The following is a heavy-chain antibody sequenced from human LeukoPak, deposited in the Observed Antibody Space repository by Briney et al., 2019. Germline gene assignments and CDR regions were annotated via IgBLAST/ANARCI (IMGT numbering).Heavy chain of an antibody. J-gene: IGHJ4*02. V-gene: IGHV4-59*08. Sequence: PSETLSLTCTASGGSISSYCWSWIRQPPGKGLEWIGYIYYSGSTNYNPSLKSRVTISVDTSKNQFSLKLSSVTAADTAVYYCARLDCSGGSCYSGYFDYWGQGTLVTVSS. CDR3: ARLDCSGGSCYSGYFDY. CDR1: GGSISSYC. D-gene: IGHD2-15*01. CDR2: IYYSGST.